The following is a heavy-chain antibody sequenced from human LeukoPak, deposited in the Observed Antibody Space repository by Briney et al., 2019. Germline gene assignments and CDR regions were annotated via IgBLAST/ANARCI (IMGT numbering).Heavy chain of an antibody. J-gene: IGHJ5*02. Sequence: SETLSLTCAVSGGSISSGGYSWSWIRQPPGKGLEWIVYIYHSGSTYYNPSLKSRVTISVNKSKNQFSLKLSSVTAADTAVYYCVRYCSSTSCYVGTNTDWFDPWGQGTLVTVSS. D-gene: IGHD2-2*01. V-gene: IGHV4-30-2*01. CDR1: GGSISSGGYS. CDR3: VRYCSSTSCYVGTNTDWFDP. CDR2: IYHSGST.